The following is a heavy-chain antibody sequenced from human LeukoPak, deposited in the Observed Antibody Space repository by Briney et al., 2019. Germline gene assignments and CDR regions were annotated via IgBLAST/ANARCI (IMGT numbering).Heavy chain of an antibody. Sequence: AGGSLRLSCAASGFTFSSYGMHWVRQAPGKGLEWVAFIRYDGNNKYYTNSVKGRFTISRDNSKNTVYLQMNSLRPEDTAVYYCAKVGCSSTSCYYVYYYYYYMDVWGKGTTVTVSS. J-gene: IGHJ6*03. D-gene: IGHD2-2*01. V-gene: IGHV3-30*02. CDR3: AKVGCSSTSCYYVYYYYYYMDV. CDR2: IRYDGNNK. CDR1: GFTFSSYG.